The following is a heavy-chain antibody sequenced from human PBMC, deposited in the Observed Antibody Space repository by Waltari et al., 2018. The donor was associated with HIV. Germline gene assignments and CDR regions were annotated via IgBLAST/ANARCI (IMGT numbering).Heavy chain of an antibody. V-gene: IGHV1-8*01. CDR1: GYTFTSYD. CDR2: MNPNSGNT. J-gene: IGHJ4*02. D-gene: IGHD3-22*01. Sequence: QVQLVQSGAEVKKPGASVKVSCKASGYTFTSYDINWVRQATGQGLEWMGWMNPNSGNTGYAQKFQGRVTMTRRTSRSTAFMEVSSLRSEDTAVYYCARVYYESSGYYGAAGYWGQGTLVTVSS. CDR3: ARVYYESSGYYGAAGY.